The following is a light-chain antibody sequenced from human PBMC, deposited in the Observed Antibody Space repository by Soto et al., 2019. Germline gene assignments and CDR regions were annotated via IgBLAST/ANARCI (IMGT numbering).Light chain of an antibody. Sequence: QSALTQPASVSGSPGQSITISCTGTSSDVGSYNLVSWYQQHPGKAPKLMIYEVSKRPSGVSNRFSGSKSGNTASLTISGLHADDEADYYCCSYADSSTYVFGTGTKVTVL. J-gene: IGLJ1*01. CDR2: EVS. V-gene: IGLV2-23*02. CDR1: SSDVGSYNL. CDR3: CSYADSSTYV.